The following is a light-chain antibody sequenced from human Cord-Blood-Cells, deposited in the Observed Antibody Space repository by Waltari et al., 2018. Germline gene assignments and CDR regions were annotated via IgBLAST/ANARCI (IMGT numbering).Light chain of an antibody. CDR1: KIGSKS. CDR2: DDS. V-gene: IGLV3-21*03. CDR3: QVWDSSSDHVV. J-gene: IGLJ2*01. Sequence: SYVLTQPPSVSVAPGKTARITCGGNKIGSKSVHWYQQKPGQAPVLVVYDDSDRPSGIPELFSGSTSGNTATLTISRVEAGDEADYYCQVWDSSSDHVVFGGGTKLTVL.